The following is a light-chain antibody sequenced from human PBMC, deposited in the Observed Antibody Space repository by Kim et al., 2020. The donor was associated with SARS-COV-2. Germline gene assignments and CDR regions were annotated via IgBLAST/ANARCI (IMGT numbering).Light chain of an antibody. CDR1: SNNVGDQG. V-gene: IGLV10-54*04. Sequence: PTVPLTGTANSNNVGDQGAAWPQQHHGHPPKLLSYRTNNRPSGISERFSASRSGNTASLTITGLQPEDEADYYCSAWDSSLSAWMFGGGTQLTVL. CDR2: RTN. CDR3: SAWDSSLSAWM. J-gene: IGLJ3*02.